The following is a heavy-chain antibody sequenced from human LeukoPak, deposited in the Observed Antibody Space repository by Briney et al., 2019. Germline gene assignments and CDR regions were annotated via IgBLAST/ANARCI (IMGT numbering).Heavy chain of an antibody. CDR3: ARQGSGNYLSPVNY. Sequence: SETLSLTCTVSGGSISSSSYYWGWIRLPPGKGLEWIGTIYYSGSTYYNPSLKSRVTISVDTSKNQFSLKLSSVTAADTAVYYCARQGSGNYLSPVNYWGQGTLVTVSS. V-gene: IGHV4-39*01. D-gene: IGHD1-26*01. J-gene: IGHJ4*02. CDR1: GGSISSSSYY. CDR2: IYYSGST.